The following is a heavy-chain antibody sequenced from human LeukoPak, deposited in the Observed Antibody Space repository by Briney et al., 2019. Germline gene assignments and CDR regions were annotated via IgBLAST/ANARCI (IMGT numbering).Heavy chain of an antibody. CDR2: IYYSGST. Sequence: SETLSLTCTVSGGSISSGDYYWSWIRQPSGKGLEWIGYIYYSGSTYYNPSLKSRVAISVDTSKNRFSLRLSSVTAADTAVYYCARGDGVTTMGGAVLGDIWGQGTMVTVSS. J-gene: IGHJ3*02. D-gene: IGHD4-11*01. CDR1: GGSISSGDYY. CDR3: ARGDGVTTMGGAVLGDI. V-gene: IGHV4-30-4*01.